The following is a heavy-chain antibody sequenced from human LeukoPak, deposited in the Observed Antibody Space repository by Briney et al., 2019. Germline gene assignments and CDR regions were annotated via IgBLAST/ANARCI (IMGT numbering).Heavy chain of an antibody. J-gene: IGHJ6*03. CDR3: ARDRGSSWPNYYYYYMDV. CDR1: GFTFSSFW. CDR2: IKQHGSEK. V-gene: IGHV3-7*01. D-gene: IGHD6-13*01. Sequence: GGSLRLSCAAPGFTFSSFWMSWVRQAPGKGLDWVANIKQHGSEKYYVDSVKGRFTISRDNAKNSLYLQMNSLRAEDTAVYYCARDRGSSWPNYYYYYMDVWGKGTTVTVSS.